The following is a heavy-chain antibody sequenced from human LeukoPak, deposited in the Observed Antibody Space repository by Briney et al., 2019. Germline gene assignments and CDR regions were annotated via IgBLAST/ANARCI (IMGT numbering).Heavy chain of an antibody. Sequence: GGSLRLSCAASGFTFSSYSMNWVRQAPGKGLEWVSSISSSSSYIYYADSVKGRFTISRDNAKNSLYLQMNSLRAEDTALYYCAKDFTPVWFGESEPTYYFDYWGQGTLVTVSS. CDR3: AKDFTPVWFGESEPTYYFDY. CDR1: GFTFSSYS. J-gene: IGHJ4*02. D-gene: IGHD3-10*01. CDR2: ISSSSSYI. V-gene: IGHV3-21*04.